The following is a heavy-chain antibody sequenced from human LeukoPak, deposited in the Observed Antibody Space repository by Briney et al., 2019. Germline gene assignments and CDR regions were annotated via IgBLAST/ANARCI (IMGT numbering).Heavy chain of an antibody. J-gene: IGHJ4*02. CDR2: ISYDGSNK. CDR3: ARDGSSGWYWVDY. CDR1: GFTFSNYA. Sequence: PGRSLRLSCTASGFTFSNYAMHWVRQAPGKGLEWVAVISYDGSNKYYADSVKGRFTISRDNSKNTLYLQMNSLRAEDTAVYYCARDGSSGWYWVDYWGQGTLVTVSS. D-gene: IGHD6-19*01. V-gene: IGHV3-30-3*01.